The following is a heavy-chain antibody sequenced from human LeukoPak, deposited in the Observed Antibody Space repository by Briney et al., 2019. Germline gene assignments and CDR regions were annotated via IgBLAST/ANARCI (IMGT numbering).Heavy chain of an antibody. Sequence: ASVKVSCKASGYTFTGYNMHWVRQAPGQALEWMGWINPNSGGTNYAQKFQGRVTMTRDTSITTAYMELSSLTSYDTAVDYCATITRYHSDGYSSRGYNDYWGQGTLVTVSS. CDR3: ATITRYHSDGYSSRGYNDY. CDR2: INPNSGGT. CDR1: GYTFTGYN. J-gene: IGHJ4*02. V-gene: IGHV1-2*02. D-gene: IGHD5-24*01.